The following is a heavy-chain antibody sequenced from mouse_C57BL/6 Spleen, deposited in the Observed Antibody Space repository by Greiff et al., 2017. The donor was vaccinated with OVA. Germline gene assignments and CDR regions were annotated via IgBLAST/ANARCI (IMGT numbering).Heavy chain of an antibody. V-gene: IGHV1-4*01. Sequence: VQLQQSGAELARPGASVKMSCKASGYTFTSYTMHWVNQRPGPGLAWIGYINPSSGYNKYNQKFTAKVTLSRDQSSSTAYMQRCSRTSDDTAVYYWASGDYGNLYYAMAYGGQGTSVTVSS. D-gene: IGHD2-1*01. CDR1: GYTFTSYT. CDR2: INPSSGYN. J-gene: IGHJ4*01. CDR3: ASGDYGNLYYAMAY.